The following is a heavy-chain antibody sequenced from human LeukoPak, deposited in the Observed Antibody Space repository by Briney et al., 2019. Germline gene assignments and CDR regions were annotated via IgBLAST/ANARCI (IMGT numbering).Heavy chain of an antibody. CDR3: AGTEYCTNGVCYTLWYFDL. V-gene: IGHV4-39*01. CDR1: GGSISSSSYY. CDR2: IYYSGST. Sequence: SETLSLTCTVSGGSISSSSYYWGWIRQPPGKGLEWIGSIYYSGSTYYNTSLKSRVTISVDTSKNQFSLKLSSVTAADTAVYYCAGTEYCTNGVCYTLWYFDLWGRGTLVTVSS. J-gene: IGHJ2*01. D-gene: IGHD2-8*01.